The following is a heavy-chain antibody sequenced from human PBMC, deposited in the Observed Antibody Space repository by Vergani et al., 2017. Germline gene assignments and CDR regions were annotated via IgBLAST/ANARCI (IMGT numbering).Heavy chain of an antibody. CDR2: ISWNSGSI. V-gene: IGHV3-9*01. J-gene: IGHJ2*01. CDR3: AKGGGRDYWYFDL. Sequence: EVQLLESGGGLVQPGGSLRLSCAASGFTIDDYAMHWVRQAPGKGLEWVSGISWNSGSIGYADSVKGRFTISRDNAKNSLYLQMNSLRAEDTALYYCAKGGGRDYWYFDLWGRGTLVTVSS. CDR1: GFTIDDYA. D-gene: IGHD3-10*01.